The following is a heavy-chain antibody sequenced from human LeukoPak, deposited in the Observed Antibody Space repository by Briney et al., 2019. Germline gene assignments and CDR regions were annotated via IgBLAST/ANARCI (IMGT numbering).Heavy chain of an antibody. V-gene: IGHV4-30-4*01. D-gene: IGHD2-21*02. CDR1: GGSISSGDYY. J-gene: IGHJ3*02. Sequence: SETLSLTCTVSGGSISSGDYYWSWIRQPPGKGLEWIGYIYYSGSTYYNPSLKSRVTISVDTSKNQFSLKLSSVTAADTAVYYCARAWIDVTPYAFDIWGQGTMVTVSS. CDR3: ARAWIDVTPYAFDI. CDR2: IYYSGST.